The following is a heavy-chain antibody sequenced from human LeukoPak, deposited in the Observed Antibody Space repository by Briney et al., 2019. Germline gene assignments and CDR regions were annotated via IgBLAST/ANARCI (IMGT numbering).Heavy chain of an antibody. CDR3: ARVGSNSWYYFDY. CDR2: ISNSGRYI. CDR1: GFTFTSYI. Sequence: GGSLRFSCAASGFTFTSYIMNWVRQVPGKGLEWVSSISNSGRYIYYAGSMRGRFTISRDNAKNSLYLQMNNLRAEDTAVYFCARVGSNSWYYFDYWGKGTLVTVSS. V-gene: IGHV3-21*01. D-gene: IGHD6-19*01. J-gene: IGHJ4*02.